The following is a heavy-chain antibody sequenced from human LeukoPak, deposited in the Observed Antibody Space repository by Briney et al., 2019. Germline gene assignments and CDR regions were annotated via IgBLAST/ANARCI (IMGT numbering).Heavy chain of an antibody. CDR2: ISSSSSII. J-gene: IGHJ5*02. CDR1: GFTFSTYS. CDR3: ARDNYGDYGNWFDP. Sequence: GGSLSPSCAASGFTFSTYSMNWVRQAPGKGLEWVSYISSSSSIIYYADSVKGRFTISRDNAKNSLYLQMNSLRDEDTAVYYCARDNYGDYGNWFDPWGQGTLVTVSS. V-gene: IGHV3-48*02. D-gene: IGHD4-17*01.